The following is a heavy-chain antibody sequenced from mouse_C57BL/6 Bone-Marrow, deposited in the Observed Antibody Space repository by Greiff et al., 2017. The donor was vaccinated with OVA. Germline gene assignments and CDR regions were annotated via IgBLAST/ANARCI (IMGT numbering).Heavy chain of an antibody. CDR1: GYTFTDYY. D-gene: IGHD2-4*01. V-gene: IGHV1-76*01. CDR3: ARSGDYGLYAMDY. J-gene: IGHJ4*01. Sequence: QVQLQQSGAELVRPGASVKLSCKASGYTFTDYYINWVKQRPGQGLEWIARIYPGSGNTYYNEKFKGKATLTAEKSSSTAYMQLSSLTSEDSAVYFCARSGDYGLYAMDYWGQGTSVTVSS. CDR2: IYPGSGNT.